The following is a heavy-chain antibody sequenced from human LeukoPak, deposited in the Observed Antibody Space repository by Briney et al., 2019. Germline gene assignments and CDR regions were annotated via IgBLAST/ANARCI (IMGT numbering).Heavy chain of an antibody. CDR1: GGSIRSYY. D-gene: IGHD6-13*01. Sequence: PSESLSLTCTVSGGSIRSYYWSWIRQPPGKGLEWIAYIYYSGSTNYNPSLKSRVTISVDTSKNQFSLKLSSVTAADTAVYYCARVYYSNSYDYWYFDLWGRGTLVTVSS. CDR2: IYYSGST. J-gene: IGHJ2*01. V-gene: IGHV4-59*01. CDR3: ARVYYSNSYDYWYFDL.